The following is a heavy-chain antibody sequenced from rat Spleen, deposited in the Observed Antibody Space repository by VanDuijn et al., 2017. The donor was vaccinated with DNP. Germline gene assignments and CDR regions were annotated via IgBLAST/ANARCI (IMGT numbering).Heavy chain of an antibody. CDR1: GFTFNDFY. CDR2: IRYAGDNK. J-gene: IGHJ2*01. Sequence: EVQLVESGGGLVQPGRSLKLSCVASGFTFNDFYMAWVRQTPQKGLEWVASIRYAGDNKEYGDSGKGRFTISRDNGKNSLYLHMDSLKSEDTATYYCARHVLPLRVWDYWGQGVMVTVSS. V-gene: IGHV5-22*01. CDR3: ARHVLPLRVWDY. D-gene: IGHD4-1*01.